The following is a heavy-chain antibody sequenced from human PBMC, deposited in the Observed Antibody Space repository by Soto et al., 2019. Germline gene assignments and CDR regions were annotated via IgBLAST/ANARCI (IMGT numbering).Heavy chain of an antibody. V-gene: IGHV4-39*01. J-gene: IGHJ3*02. CDR2: VYFTGST. CDR1: GDSISRISFY. Sequence: SETLSVTCTVSGDSISRISFYWGWIRQSPGKGLECIGIVYFTGSTNYNPSLKSRVTMSVDRSRNQFSLHLTSLTAPDTAAYYCARSREYGGHGNGFDIWGQGTMVIVS. D-gene: IGHD5-12*01. CDR3: ARSREYGGHGNGFDI.